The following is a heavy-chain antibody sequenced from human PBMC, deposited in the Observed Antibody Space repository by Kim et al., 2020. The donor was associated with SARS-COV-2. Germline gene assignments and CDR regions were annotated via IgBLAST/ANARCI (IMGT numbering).Heavy chain of an antibody. CDR1: GGSISSSSYY. CDR2: IYYSGST. Sequence: SETLSLTCTVSGGSISSSSYYWGWIRQPPGKGLEWIGSIYYSGSTYYNPSLKSRVTISVDTSKNQFSLKLSSVTAADTAVYYCARQYYYGSGSYLRVGDYWGQGTLVTVSS. J-gene: IGHJ4*02. V-gene: IGHV4-39*01. CDR3: ARQYYYGSGSYLRVGDY. D-gene: IGHD3-10*01.